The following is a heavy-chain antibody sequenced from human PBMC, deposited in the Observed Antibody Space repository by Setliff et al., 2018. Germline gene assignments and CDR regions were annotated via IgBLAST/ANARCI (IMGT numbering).Heavy chain of an antibody. V-gene: IGHV4-59*08. CDR1: GASVSSHY. D-gene: IGHD3-3*01. Sequence: SETLSLTCNVSGASVSSHYWDWIRQPPGKGLEWIGFIFYSGDTKSNPSLKSRVTISLDTSKSQFFLKLNSVTAADTAVYYCARMSGFLYMDVWGKGTPVTVSS. CDR2: IFYSGDT. J-gene: IGHJ6*03. CDR3: ARMSGFLYMDV.